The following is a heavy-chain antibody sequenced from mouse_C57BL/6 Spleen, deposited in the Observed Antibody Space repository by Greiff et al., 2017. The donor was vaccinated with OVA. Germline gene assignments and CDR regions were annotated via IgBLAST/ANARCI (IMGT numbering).Heavy chain of an antibody. CDR3: ARYRTGRAMDY. V-gene: IGHV7-3*01. J-gene: IGHJ4*01. CDR2: IRNKANGYTT. CDR1: GFTFTDYY. Sequence: DVQLVESGGGLVQPGGSLSLSCAASGFTFTDYYMSWVRQPPGKALEWLGFIRNKANGYTTEYSASVKGRFTISRDNSQSILYLQMNALRAEDSATYYCARYRTGRAMDYWGQGTSVTVSS. D-gene: IGHD4-1*01.